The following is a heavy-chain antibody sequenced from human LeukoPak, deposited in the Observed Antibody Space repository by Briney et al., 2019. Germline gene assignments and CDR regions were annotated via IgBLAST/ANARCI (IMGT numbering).Heavy chain of an antibody. Sequence: PGGSLRLSCAASGFTFSSYEMNWVRQAPGKGLEWVSYISSSGSTIYYADSVKGRFTISRDNAKNSLYLQMNSLRAEDTAVYYCAKDIEIRRWGSPKYWGQGTLVTVSS. J-gene: IGHJ4*02. V-gene: IGHV3-48*03. D-gene: IGHD3-16*01. CDR2: ISSSGSTI. CDR1: GFTFSSYE. CDR3: AKDIEIRRWGSPKY.